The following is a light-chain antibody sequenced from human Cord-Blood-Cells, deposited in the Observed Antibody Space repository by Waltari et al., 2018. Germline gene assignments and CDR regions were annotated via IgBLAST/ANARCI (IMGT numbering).Light chain of an antibody. CDR3: QQYNNWPPLT. CDR1: QSVSSN. V-gene: IGKV3-15*01. Sequence: EIVMTQSPATLSVSPGERATLSCRASQSVSSNLAWYQQKPGQAPRLLIYGASTRATVIPARFRGSGSGTEFTLTISSLQSEDFAVYYCQQYNNWPPLTFGGGTKVEIK. CDR2: GAS. J-gene: IGKJ4*01.